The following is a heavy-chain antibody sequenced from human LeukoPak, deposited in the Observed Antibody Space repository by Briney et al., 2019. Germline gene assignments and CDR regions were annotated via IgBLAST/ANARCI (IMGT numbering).Heavy chain of an antibody. V-gene: IGHV3-21*01. D-gene: IGHD4-23*01. J-gene: IGHJ6*03. CDR1: GFTFSSYT. CDR2: ITSSSSI. CDR3: ARDPRLVRTYSDYYYMDV. Sequence: GGSLRLSCAASGFTFSSYTMNWVRQAPGEGLEWVSSITSSSSIYYADSVKGRITISRDNARNSLYLQMSSLRAEDTAVYYCARDPRLVRTYSDYYYMDVWGKGTTVTVSS.